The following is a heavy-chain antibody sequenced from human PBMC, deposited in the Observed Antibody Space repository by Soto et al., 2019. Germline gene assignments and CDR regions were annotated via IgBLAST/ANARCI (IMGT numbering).Heavy chain of an antibody. J-gene: IGHJ4*02. CDR1: GFTFSRFW. CDR3: SRSLDS. CDR2: INPDGSEK. Sequence: VGSLRLSCAASGFTFSRFWMDWVRQAPGKGLEWLANINPDGSEKHYVDSVKGRFTISRDNAKNSLYLQMSSLTAEDSALYYCSRSLDSWGQGTRVTVSS. V-gene: IGHV3-7*01.